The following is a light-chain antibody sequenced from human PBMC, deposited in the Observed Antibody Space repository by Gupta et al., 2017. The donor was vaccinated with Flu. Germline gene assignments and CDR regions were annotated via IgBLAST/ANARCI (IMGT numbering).Light chain of an antibody. J-gene: IGKJ1*01. Sequence: EIVMTQSPATLSVSPGERATLSCRASQSVSSNLAWYQQKPGQAPRLLIYGASTRATGIPARFSGSGAGTEFTLTISSRQSEDFAVYYCQQYNNGPPSWTFGQGTKVEIK. CDR3: QQYNNGPPSWT. CDR2: GAS. V-gene: IGKV3-15*01. CDR1: QSVSSN.